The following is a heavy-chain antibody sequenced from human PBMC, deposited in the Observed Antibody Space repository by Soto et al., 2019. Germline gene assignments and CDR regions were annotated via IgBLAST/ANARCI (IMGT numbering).Heavy chain of an antibody. D-gene: IGHD3-16*02. J-gene: IGHJ4*02. CDR2: ISSSSSYT. CDR1: GFTFSDYY. V-gene: IGHV3-11*05. Sequence: QVQLVESGGGLVKPGGSLRLSCAASGFTFSDYYMSWIRQAPGKGLEWVSYISSSSSYTNDADSVKSRFTIYRDNAKNAMYLQMNDLRAEDTAVYYCARELGYDYYVWGSYRCYYFDYWGQGTLFAVSS. CDR3: ARELGYDYYVWGSYRCYYFDY.